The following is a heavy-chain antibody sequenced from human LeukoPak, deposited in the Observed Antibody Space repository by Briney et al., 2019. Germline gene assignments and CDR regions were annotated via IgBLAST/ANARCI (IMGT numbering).Heavy chain of an antibody. CDR3: ARDYGDYWDY. V-gene: IGHV3-21*01. D-gene: IGHD4-17*01. CDR1: GFTFSSYR. CDR2: ISSSSSYI. Sequence: GGSLRLSCAASGFTFSSYRMTWVRQAPGKGLEWVSSISSSSSYIYYADSVKGRFTISRDNAKNSLYLQMNSLRAEDTAVYYCARDYGDYWDYWGQGTLVTVSS. J-gene: IGHJ4*02.